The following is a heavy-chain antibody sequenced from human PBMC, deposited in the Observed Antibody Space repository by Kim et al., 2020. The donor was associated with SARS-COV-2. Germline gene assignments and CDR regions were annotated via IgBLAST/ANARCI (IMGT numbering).Heavy chain of an antibody. Sequence: SVKVSCKASGGTFSSYTISWVRQAPGQGLEWMGRIIPILGIANYAQKFQGRVTITADKSTSTAYMELNSLRSEDTAVYYCARDYYDSSGYYIDYWGQGTLVTVSS. CDR3: ARDYYDSSGYYIDY. CDR1: GGTFSSYT. D-gene: IGHD3-22*01. J-gene: IGHJ4*02. V-gene: IGHV1-69*04. CDR2: IIPILGIA.